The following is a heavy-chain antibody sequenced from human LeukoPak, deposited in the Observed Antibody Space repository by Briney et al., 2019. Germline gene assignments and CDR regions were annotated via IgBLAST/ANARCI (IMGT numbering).Heavy chain of an antibody. CDR3: SRLLRNIAAAVYFFDY. V-gene: IGHV5-51*01. CDR2: IYPGDSDT. D-gene: IGHD6-13*01. Sequence: HGESLQVSCQGSGFSFFTYWIGWVRQVPGKGLERMGIIYPGDSDTRYSPSFQGQVTISADKSISTAYLQWSSLQASDTAMYYCSRLLRNIAAAVYFFDYWGQGTLVTVSS. CDR1: GFSFFTYW. J-gene: IGHJ4*02.